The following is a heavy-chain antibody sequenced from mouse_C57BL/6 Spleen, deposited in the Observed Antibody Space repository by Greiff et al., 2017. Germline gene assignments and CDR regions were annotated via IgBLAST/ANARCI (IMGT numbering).Heavy chain of an antibody. V-gene: IGHV1-62-2*01. D-gene: IGHD2-4*01. CDR1: GYTFTEYT. CDR2: FYPGSGSI. Sequence: VQLQQSGAELVKPGASVKLSCKASGYTFTEYTIHWVKQRSGQGLEWIGWFYPGSGSIKYNEKFKDKATLTADKSSSTVYMELSRLTSEDSAVYFCARHGGGPLYYDYDGAWFAYWGQGTLVTVSA. J-gene: IGHJ3*01. CDR3: ARHGGGPLYYDYDGAWFAY.